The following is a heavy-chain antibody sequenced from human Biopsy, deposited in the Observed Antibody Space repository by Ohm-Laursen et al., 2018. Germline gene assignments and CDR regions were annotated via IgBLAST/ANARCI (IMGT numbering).Heavy chain of an antibody. CDR2: ISWNSGRI. D-gene: IGHD5-24*01. Sequence: SLRLSCAASGFNFDDFAMHWVRQTPGKGLEWVSGISWNSGRIAYADSVKDRFTISRDNAKNSLYLQMNSLRAEDTALYYCAKGQAPDGYNYAFDIWGQGTMLTVSS. CDR1: GFNFDDFA. J-gene: IGHJ3*02. V-gene: IGHV3-9*01. CDR3: AKGQAPDGYNYAFDI.